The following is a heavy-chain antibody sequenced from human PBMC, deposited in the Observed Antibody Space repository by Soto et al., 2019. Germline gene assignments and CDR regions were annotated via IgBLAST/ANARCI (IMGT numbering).Heavy chain of an antibody. CDR2: TYYRSKWYN. CDR1: GDSVSSNSAA. CDR3: ARGGKQQLVQDAFDI. V-gene: IGHV6-1*01. J-gene: IGHJ3*02. D-gene: IGHD6-13*01. Sequence: SQTLSLTCAISGDSVSSNSAAWNWIRQSPSRGLEWLGRTYYRSKWYNDYAVSVKSRITINPDTTKNQCSLQLNSVTPEDTAVYYCARGGKQQLVQDAFDIWGQGTMVTVSS.